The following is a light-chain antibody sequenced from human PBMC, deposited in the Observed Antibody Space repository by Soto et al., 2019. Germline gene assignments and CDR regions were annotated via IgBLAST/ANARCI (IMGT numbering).Light chain of an antibody. Sequence: EXVLTQSPATLSLSPGERATLSCRTSQSAGSYLAWYQQKAGQAPRLLIYDVSNRAAGIPARFSGSGSGTDFSLTIASLEPEDFAVYYCQHRSNWPPGYTFGQGTKLEIK. V-gene: IGKV3-11*01. CDR3: QHRSNWPPGYT. CDR2: DVS. J-gene: IGKJ2*01. CDR1: QSAGSY.